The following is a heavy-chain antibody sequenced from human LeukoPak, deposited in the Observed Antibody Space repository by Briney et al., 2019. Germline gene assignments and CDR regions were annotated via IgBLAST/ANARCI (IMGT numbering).Heavy chain of an antibody. CDR2: SNPNSGGS. D-gene: IGHD3-22*01. V-gene: IGHV1-2*02. J-gene: IGHJ4*02. CDR3: ASLRRRYYDDSSGYYDLDY. CDR1: GYTFTGYY. Sequence: ASVKVSCKASGYTFTGYYMHWVRQAPGQGLEWMGWSNPNSGGSNYAQKFQGRVTMTRDTSISTACMELSRLRSDDTAVYYCASLRRRYYDDSSGYYDLDYWGQGTLVTVSS.